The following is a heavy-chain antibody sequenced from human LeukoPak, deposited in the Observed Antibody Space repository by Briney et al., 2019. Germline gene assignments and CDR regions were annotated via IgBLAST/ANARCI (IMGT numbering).Heavy chain of an antibody. CDR2: IKSKTGGGTT. V-gene: IGHV3-15*01. Sequence: GGSRRLAWAASGFTFGNAWMSCVRQAPEEVLEWVGRIKSKTGGGTTDYAAAVKGRFTISRDDSKNTLYVHMNRLKTEDKAVCYCTNASGVLDPWGQGTLVTVSS. CDR1: GFTFGNAW. D-gene: IGHD1-1*01. CDR3: TNASGVLDP. J-gene: IGHJ5*02.